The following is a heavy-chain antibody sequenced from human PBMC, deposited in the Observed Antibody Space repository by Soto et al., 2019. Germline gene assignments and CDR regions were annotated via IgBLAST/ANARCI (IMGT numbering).Heavy chain of an antibody. J-gene: IGHJ4*02. D-gene: IGHD1-26*01. CDR2: ISSSSSTI. V-gene: IGHV3-48*01. CDR3: ARDVWELAPFVY. Sequence: GGSLRLSCAASGFTFSSYSMNWVRQAPGKGLEWVSYISSSSSTIYYADSVKGRCTSSRDNAKNSPYLQMNSLRAEDTAVYYCARDVWELAPFVYWGQGTLVTVSS. CDR1: GFTFSSYS.